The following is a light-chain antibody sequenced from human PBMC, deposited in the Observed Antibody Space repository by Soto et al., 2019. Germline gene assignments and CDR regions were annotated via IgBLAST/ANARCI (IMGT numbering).Light chain of an antibody. CDR1: SSDVGGYNY. CDR3: SSYTSGTTFV. V-gene: IGLV2-14*01. Sequence: QSVLTQPASVSGSPGQSITISCTGTSSDVGGYNYVSWYQQEPGKAPKLMICDVSNRPSGVSNRFSGSKSGNTASLTISGLHAEDDADYYCSSYTSGTTFVFGTGTKLTVL. J-gene: IGLJ1*01. CDR2: DVS.